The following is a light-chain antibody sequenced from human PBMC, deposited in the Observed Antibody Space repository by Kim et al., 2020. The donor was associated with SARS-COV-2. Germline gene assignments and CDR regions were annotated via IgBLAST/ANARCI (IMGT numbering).Light chain of an antibody. J-gene: IGKJ4*01. Sequence: ASGGDRVTITCRASQGISNHLAWYQQKPGKVPKLLIYAASTLQSGIPARFSGSGSGTDFTLTISSLQPEDVATYYCQKYNSAPLTFGGGTKVDIK. CDR3: QKYNSAPLT. CDR1: QGISNH. V-gene: IGKV1-27*01. CDR2: AAS.